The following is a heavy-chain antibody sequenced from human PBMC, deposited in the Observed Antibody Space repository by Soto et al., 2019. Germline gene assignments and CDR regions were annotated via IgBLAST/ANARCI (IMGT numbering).Heavy chain of an antibody. CDR1: GVTLYSNSAA. D-gene: IGHD5-18*01. CDR3: AKGYSYGPNWFDP. CDR2: TYYRSKWYN. Sequence: QTLSRTCAISGVTLYSNSAAWDWIRQSPSRGLEWLGRTYYRSKWYNDYAVSVKSRITINPVTSKNQFSLQLNSVTPEDTAVYSWAKGYSYGPNWFDPWGQGTLVTVSS. J-gene: IGHJ5*02. V-gene: IGHV6-1*01.